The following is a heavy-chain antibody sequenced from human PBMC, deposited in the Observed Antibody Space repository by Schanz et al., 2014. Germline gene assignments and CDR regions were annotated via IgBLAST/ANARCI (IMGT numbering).Heavy chain of an antibody. Sequence: QLELQESGPGLVKPSETLSLTCTVSGGSITRKTYYWGWIRQPPGKGLEWIGNMYYSGSTYYNPSLKSRATISVDTSKNQFSLTLTSVTDADTAVYYCARDRGYDFSFDPWGQGTLVTVSS. CDR3: ARDRGYDFSFDP. J-gene: IGHJ5*02. V-gene: IGHV4-39*02. D-gene: IGHD3-3*01. CDR1: GGSITRKTYY. CDR2: MYYSGST.